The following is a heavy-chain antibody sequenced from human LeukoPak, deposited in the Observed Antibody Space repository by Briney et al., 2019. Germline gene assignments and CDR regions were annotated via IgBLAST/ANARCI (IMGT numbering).Heavy chain of an antibody. D-gene: IGHD6-13*01. CDR1: GFTFSSFG. CDR3: AKERYTTTWYDY. J-gene: IGHJ4*02. V-gene: IGHV3-30*18. CDR2: ISYDGSNK. Sequence: GGSLRLSCAASGFTFSSFGMHWVRQAPGKGLEWVAVISYDGSNKYYGDSVKGRFTISRDNSKNTLDLHMSSLRGGDTAIYYCAKERYTTTWYDYWGQGTLVTVSS.